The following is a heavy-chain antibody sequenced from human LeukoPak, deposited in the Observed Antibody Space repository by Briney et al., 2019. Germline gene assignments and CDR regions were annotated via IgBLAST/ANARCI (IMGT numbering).Heavy chain of an antibody. V-gene: IGHV4-61*02. CDR2: MYTGGSA. Sequence: SETLSLTCTVPGGSISSGSYYWSWIRQPAGKGLEWIGRMYTGGSANYNPSLKSRVTISVDMSKNQFSLKLSSVTAADTAIYYCARGASSSSPIGYYYYYMDVWGKGTTVTVSS. J-gene: IGHJ6*03. D-gene: IGHD6-6*01. CDR1: GGSISSGSYY. CDR3: ARGASSSSPIGYYYYYMDV.